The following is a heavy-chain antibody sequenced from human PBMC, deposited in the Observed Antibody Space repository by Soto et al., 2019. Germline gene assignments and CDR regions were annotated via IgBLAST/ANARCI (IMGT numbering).Heavy chain of an antibody. J-gene: IGHJ5*02. V-gene: IGHV1-18*01. CDR1: GYTFTSYG. CDR2: ISVYNGNT. Sequence: QVQLVQSGAEVKTPGASVKVSCKASGYTFTSYGISWVRQAPGQGLEWMGWISVYNGNTNYAQKLQGRVTMTTDTSTSTAYMELRSLRSDDTAVYYCARVGLRYYYYSSAWGWFDPWGQGTLVTVSS. D-gene: IGHD3-22*01. CDR3: ARVGLRYYYYSSAWGWFDP.